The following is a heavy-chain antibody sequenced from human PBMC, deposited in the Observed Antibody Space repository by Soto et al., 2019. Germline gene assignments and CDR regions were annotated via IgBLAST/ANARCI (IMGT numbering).Heavy chain of an antibody. CDR3: AKPTSGYYNLEENWLDP. D-gene: IGHD3-3*01. Sequence: LRLSCVVSGFIFDDYAMHWVRQVPGKGLEWVSGISWNSGSIDYADSVKGRFTISRDNAKNSLYLQMNSLRAEDTALYYCAKPTSGYYNLEENWLDPWGQGTLVTVSS. CDR2: ISWNSGSI. CDR1: GFIFDDYA. V-gene: IGHV3-9*01. J-gene: IGHJ5*02.